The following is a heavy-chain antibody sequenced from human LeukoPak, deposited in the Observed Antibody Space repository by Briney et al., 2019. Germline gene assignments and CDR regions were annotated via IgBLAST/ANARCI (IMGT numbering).Heavy chain of an antibody. Sequence: PGGSLRLSCAASRFTFTDYFMNWVRQAPGKGLEWVSGIDKGGANTKYADSVKGRFTISRDNSKSTLDLQMDSLRVEDTAIYYCAKDPHWYGMDVWGQGTTVTVSS. J-gene: IGHJ6*02. CDR1: RFTFTDYF. CDR2: IDKGGANT. D-gene: IGHD1-1*01. V-gene: IGHV3-23*03. CDR3: AKDPHWYGMDV.